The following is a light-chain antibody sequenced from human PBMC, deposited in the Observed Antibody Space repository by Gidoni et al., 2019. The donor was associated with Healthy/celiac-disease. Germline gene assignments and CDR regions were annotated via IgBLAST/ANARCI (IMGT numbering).Light chain of an antibody. J-gene: IGKJ2*01. Sequence: EIVLTQSPATLSLSPGERATLSCRASQSVSSYLAGYQQNPGQAPRLLIYDASNRATGIPARFSGSGSGTDFTLTISSLEPEDFAVYYCQQRSNWPYTFGQGTKLEIK. CDR3: QQRSNWPYT. V-gene: IGKV3-11*01. CDR1: QSVSSY. CDR2: DAS.